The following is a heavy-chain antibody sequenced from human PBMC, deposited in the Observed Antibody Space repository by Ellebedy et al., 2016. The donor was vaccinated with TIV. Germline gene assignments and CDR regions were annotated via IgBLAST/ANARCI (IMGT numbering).Heavy chain of an antibody. CDR1: GFTFSSYV. D-gene: IGHD3-3*01. Sequence: GGSLRLXXRASGFTFSSYVMSWVRQAPGKGLKWVSGLSRSGDTTYYADSVKGRFTISRDNPKNTLYLQMNSLRAEDTAVYYCAKVGPTGFWSGYFDYWGQGTLVTVSS. CDR2: LSRSGDTT. J-gene: IGHJ4*02. CDR3: AKVGPTGFWSGYFDY. V-gene: IGHV3-23*01.